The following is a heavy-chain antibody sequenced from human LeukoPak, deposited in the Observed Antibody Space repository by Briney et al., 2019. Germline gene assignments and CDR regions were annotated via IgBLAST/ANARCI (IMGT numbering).Heavy chain of an antibody. CDR1: GYSFTSYW. J-gene: IGHJ4*02. CDR2: IYPGDSDT. V-gene: IGHV5-51*01. CDR3: ARAYDYDSSGCLDY. Sequence: GGSLRLSCKGSGYSFTSYWIGWVRQMPGKGLEWMGIIYPGDSDTRYSPSFQGQVTISADKSISTAYLQWSSLKASDTAMYYCARAYDYDSSGCLDYWGQGTLVTVSS. D-gene: IGHD3-22*01.